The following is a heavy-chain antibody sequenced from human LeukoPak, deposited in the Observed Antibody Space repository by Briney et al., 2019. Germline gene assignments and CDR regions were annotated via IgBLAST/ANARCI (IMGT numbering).Heavy chain of an antibody. CDR3: PRGNHGKFDY. CDR2: INLDGTEK. D-gene: IGHD1-14*01. J-gene: IGHJ4*02. V-gene: IGHV3-7*04. CDR1: GSTFSQTG. Sequence: GGSRRLPLIVSGSTFSQTGTTWRRQAPGKGLEWVANINLDGTEKYYVDSVKGRFTISRDHDMYSLYLQMNSLRADDTAVHQCPRGNHGKFDYWGQGTLVTVPP.